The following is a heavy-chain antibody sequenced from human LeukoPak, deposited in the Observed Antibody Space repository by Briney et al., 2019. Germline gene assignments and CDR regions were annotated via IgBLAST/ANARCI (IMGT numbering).Heavy chain of an antibody. CDR2: INHSGST. CDR3: ARSIAARRGYIDY. V-gene: IGHV4-34*01. D-gene: IGHD6-6*01. CDR1: GGSFSGYY. Sequence: PSETLSLTCADYGGSFSGYYWSWIRQPPGKGLEWIGEINHSGSTNYNPSLKSRVTISVDTSKNQFSLKLSSVTAADTAVYYCARSIAARRGYIDYWGQGTLVTVSS. J-gene: IGHJ4*02.